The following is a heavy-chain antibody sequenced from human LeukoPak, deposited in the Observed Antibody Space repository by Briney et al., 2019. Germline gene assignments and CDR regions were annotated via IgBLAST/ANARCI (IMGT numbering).Heavy chain of an antibody. CDR3: ARSKNHYASSPLY. CDR1: GGSISSYY. J-gene: IGHJ4*02. CDR2: IYYSGST. Sequence: LETLSLTCTVSGGSISSYYWSWIRQPPGKGLEWIGYIYYSGSTNYNPSLKSRVTISVDTSKNQFSLKLSSVTAADTAVYYCARSKNHYASSPLYWGQGTLVTVSS. V-gene: IGHV4-59*01. D-gene: IGHD3-22*01.